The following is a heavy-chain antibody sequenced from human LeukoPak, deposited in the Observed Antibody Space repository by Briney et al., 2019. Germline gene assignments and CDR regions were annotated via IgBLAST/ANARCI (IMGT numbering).Heavy chain of an antibody. CDR3: ARDALEGFYSYYSTDV. CDR2: ISNSGST. V-gene: IGHV4-59*11. CDR1: GGSMSSPY. D-gene: IGHD3-16*01. Sequence: PSQTLSLTRTVSGGSMSSPYWTSIRHHPGKGLEWIGYISNSGSTIYNPSLKSRVTIAIDTTKNQSSLKLRSVTAADTAVYYCARDALEGFYSYYSTDVWGKGTTVTVSS. J-gene: IGHJ6*03.